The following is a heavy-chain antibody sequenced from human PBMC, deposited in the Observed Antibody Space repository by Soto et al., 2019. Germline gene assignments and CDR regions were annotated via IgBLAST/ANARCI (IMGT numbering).Heavy chain of an antibody. CDR1: GYTFASYD. J-gene: IGHJ5*02. CDR2: MSPNSGNA. Sequence: ASVKVSCKASGYTFASYDINWVRQAPGQGLEWMGWMSPNSGNADYAQKFQGRVTMTTNTSTSTAYMELSSLRSEDTAVYYYARAVRIVRWFDPWGQGTLVIVSS. CDR3: ARAVRIVRWFDP. V-gene: IGHV1-8*01. D-gene: IGHD3-16*02.